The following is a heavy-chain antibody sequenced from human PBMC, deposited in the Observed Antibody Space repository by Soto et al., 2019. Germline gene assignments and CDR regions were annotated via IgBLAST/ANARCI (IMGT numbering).Heavy chain of an antibody. J-gene: IGHJ4*02. V-gene: IGHV1-8*01. CDR2: MNPNSGNT. CDR3: ARESRYCSSGSCYFLPGIDY. Sequence: ASVKVSCKASGYTFTSYDINWVRQATGQGFEYLGWMNPNSGNTGYVKKFQGRVTMTRDKSTSTAYMELSSLRSEDTAVYYCARESRYCSSGSCYFLPGIDYWGQGTLVTVSS. D-gene: IGHD2-15*01. CDR1: GYTFTSYD.